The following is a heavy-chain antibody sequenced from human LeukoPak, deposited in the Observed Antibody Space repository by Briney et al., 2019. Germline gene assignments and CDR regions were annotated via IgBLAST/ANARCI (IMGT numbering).Heavy chain of an antibody. CDR3: VSAYGGLLDY. D-gene: IGHD3-16*01. V-gene: IGHV3-48*03. CDR1: GFTFSAYE. J-gene: IGHJ4*02. Sequence: GGSLRLSCAASGFTFSAYEMNWVRQVPGKGLEWFSYISGSGETIYYAASVKGRFTISRDNAKNSLSLQMNSLRAEDTAVYYCVSAYGGLLDYWGQGTLVTVSS. CDR2: ISGSGETI.